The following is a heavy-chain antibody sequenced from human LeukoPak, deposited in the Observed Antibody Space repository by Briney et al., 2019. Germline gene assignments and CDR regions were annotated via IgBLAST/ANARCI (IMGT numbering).Heavy chain of an antibody. V-gene: IGHV3-43*02. CDR3: AKDYDYVWGSYRANWFDP. CDR1: GFTFDDYA. J-gene: IGHJ5*02. CDR2: ISGDGGST. Sequence: GGSLRLSCAASGFTFDDYAMHSVRHAPGKGLELVSLISGDGGSTYYADSVKGRFTISRDNSKNSLYLQMNSLRTEDTALYYCAKDYDYVWGSYRANWFDPWGQGTLVTVSS. D-gene: IGHD3-16*02.